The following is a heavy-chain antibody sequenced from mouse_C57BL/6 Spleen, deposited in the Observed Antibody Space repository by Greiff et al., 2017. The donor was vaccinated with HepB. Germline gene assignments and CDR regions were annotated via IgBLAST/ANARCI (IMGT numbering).Heavy chain of an antibody. Sequence: EVQLVESGGGLVKPGGSLKLSCAASGFTFSDYGMHWVRQAPEKGLEWVAYISSGSSTIYYADTVKGRITISRDNAKNTLFLQMTSLRSEDTAMYYCARNPFITTVVARGAMDYWGHGTSVTVSS. D-gene: IGHD1-1*01. V-gene: IGHV5-17*01. CDR2: ISSGSSTI. CDR1: GFTFSDYG. CDR3: ARNPFITTVVARGAMDY. J-gene: IGHJ4*01.